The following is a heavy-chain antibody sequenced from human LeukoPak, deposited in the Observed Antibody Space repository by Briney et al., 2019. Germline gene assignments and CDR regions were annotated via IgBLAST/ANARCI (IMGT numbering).Heavy chain of an antibody. V-gene: IGHV5-51*01. CDR1: GYSFTTHW. J-gene: IGHJ4*02. CDR2: IYPTDSYT. D-gene: IGHD6-13*01. CDR3: ARHWAAAGKLIDY. Sequence: GESLKISCKGSGYSFTTHWIAWVRQMPGKGLEWMGIIYPTDSYTKYSPSFQGQVTISADKSITTAYLQWSRLKASDTAMYYCARHWAAAGKLIDYWGQGTLVTVSS.